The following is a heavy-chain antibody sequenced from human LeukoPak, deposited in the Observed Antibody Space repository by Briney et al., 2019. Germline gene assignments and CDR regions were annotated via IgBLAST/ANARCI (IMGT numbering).Heavy chain of an antibody. V-gene: IGHV4-34*01. CDR1: GGSFSGYY. CDR3: ARIWRTGFDP. D-gene: IGHD1-1*01. J-gene: IGHJ5*02. CDR2: INHSGST. Sequence: SETLSLTCAVYGGSFSGYYWSWIRQPPGKGLEWIGEINHSGSTNYNPSLKSRVTLSVDTSKNQFSLKLSSVTAADTAVYYCARIWRTGFDPWGQGTLVTVSS.